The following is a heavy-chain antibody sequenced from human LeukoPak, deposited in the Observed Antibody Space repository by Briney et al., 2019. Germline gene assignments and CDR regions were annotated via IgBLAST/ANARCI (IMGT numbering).Heavy chain of an antibody. CDR2: ISGSGGST. V-gene: IGHV3-23*01. J-gene: IGHJ3*02. D-gene: IGHD5-24*01. Sequence: PGGSLRLSCAASGFTFSSYAMSWVRQAPGKGLEWVSAISGSGGSTYYADSVKGRFTISRDNSKNTLYLQMNSLRAEDTAVYYCARPSRDGYGPDAFDIWGQGTMVTVSS. CDR1: GFTFSSYA. CDR3: ARPSRDGYGPDAFDI.